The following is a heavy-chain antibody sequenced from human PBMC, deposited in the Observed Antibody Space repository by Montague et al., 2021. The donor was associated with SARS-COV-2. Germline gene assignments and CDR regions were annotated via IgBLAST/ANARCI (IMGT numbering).Heavy chain of an antibody. V-gene: IGHV2-70*11. CDR3: ARTTMITFGGVIVPFDH. J-gene: IGHJ4*02. Sequence: PALVKPTQTLTLTCTFSGFSLSTSGMCVSWIRQPPGKALEWLARIDWDDDKYYSTSLKTRLTFSKDTSKNQVVLTMTNMDPVDTATYYCARTTMITFGGVIVPFDHWGQGTLVTVSS. CDR2: IDWDDDK. D-gene: IGHD3-16*02. CDR1: GFSLSTSGMC.